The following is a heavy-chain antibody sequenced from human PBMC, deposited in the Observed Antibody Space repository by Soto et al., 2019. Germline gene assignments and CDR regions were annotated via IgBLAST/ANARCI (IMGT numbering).Heavy chain of an antibody. Sequence: GGSLRLSCAASGFTFSSYWMSWVRQAPGKGLEWVANIKQDGSEKYYVDSVKGRFTISRDNAKNSLYLQMNSLRAEDTAVYYCAREDLYSSGWYDQWGQGTLVTVSS. V-gene: IGHV3-7*01. CDR3: AREDLYSSGWYDQ. D-gene: IGHD6-19*01. CDR2: IKQDGSEK. J-gene: IGHJ5*02. CDR1: GFTFSSYW.